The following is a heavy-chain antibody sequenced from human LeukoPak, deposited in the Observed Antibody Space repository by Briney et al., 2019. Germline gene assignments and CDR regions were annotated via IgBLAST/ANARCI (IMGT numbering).Heavy chain of an antibody. D-gene: IGHD3-9*01. Sequence: MASQTLSLTCAVYGGSFSDYYWTWIRQHPGKWMEWIGEINHSGSTKYNPSLKNRVTISADTSEIQFSLKLSSVTAADTAVYYCARGPPIKYDILTGYYNFDSWGQGTLVTVSS. V-gene: IGHV4-34*01. CDR2: INHSGST. CDR3: ARGPPIKYDILTGYYNFDS. CDR1: GGSFSDYY. J-gene: IGHJ4*02.